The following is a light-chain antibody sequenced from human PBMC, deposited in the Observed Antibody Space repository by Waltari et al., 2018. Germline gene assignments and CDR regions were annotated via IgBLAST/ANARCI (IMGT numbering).Light chain of an antibody. Sequence: EIVMTQSPATLSVFPGERATLSCRASQSIRSNLAWYQHKPGQAPRLLIYGASTRATGIPARFSGSGSGTEFTLTISSLQSEDFAVYFCQQYDNWLGTCGQGTKVEIK. CDR3: QQYDNWLGT. V-gene: IGKV3-15*01. J-gene: IGKJ1*01. CDR2: GAS. CDR1: QSIRSN.